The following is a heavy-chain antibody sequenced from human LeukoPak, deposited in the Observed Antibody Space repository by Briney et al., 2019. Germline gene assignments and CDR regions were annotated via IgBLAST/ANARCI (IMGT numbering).Heavy chain of an antibody. D-gene: IGHD5-18*01. J-gene: IGHJ6*03. Sequence: ASETLSLTCTVSGGSISSTSYYWGWIRQPPGKGLEWIGSIYYTGSTYYHPSLKSRVTISVDTSKNQFSLKLSSVTAADTAVYYCARHSYGSSYYYYYYMDVWGKGTTVTVSS. V-gene: IGHV4-39*01. CDR1: GGSISSTSYY. CDR2: IYYTGST. CDR3: ARHSYGSSYYYYYYMDV.